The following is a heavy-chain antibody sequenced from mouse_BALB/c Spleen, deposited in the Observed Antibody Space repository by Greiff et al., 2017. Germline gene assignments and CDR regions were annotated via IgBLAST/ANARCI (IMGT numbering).Heavy chain of an antibody. D-gene: IGHD1-1*01. CDR1: GYTFTSYV. CDR3: AIYYYGSSFYYAMDY. CDR2: INPYNDGT. J-gene: IGHJ4*01. V-gene: IGHV1-14*01. Sequence: EVQLHQSGPELVKPGASVKMSCKASGYTFTSYVMHWVKQKPGQGLEWIGYINPYNDGTKYNEKFKGKATLTSDKSSSTAYMELSSLTSEDSAVYYCAIYYYGSSFYYAMDYWGQGTSVTVSS.